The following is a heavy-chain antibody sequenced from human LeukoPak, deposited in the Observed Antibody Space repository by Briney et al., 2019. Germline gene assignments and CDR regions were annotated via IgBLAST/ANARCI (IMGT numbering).Heavy chain of an antibody. J-gene: IGHJ3*02. CDR1: GGSISSYC. Sequence: SETLSLTCTVSGGSISSYCWSWIRQPPGKGLEWIGYIYYSGSTNYNPSLKSRVTISVDTSKNQFSLKLSSVTAADTAVYYCARRFWRWLQLDAFDIWGQGTMVTVSS. D-gene: IGHD5-24*01. CDR3: ARRFWRWLQLDAFDI. V-gene: IGHV4-59*12. CDR2: IYYSGST.